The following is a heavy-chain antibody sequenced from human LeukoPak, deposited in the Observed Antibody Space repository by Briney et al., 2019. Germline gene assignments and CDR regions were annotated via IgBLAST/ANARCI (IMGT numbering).Heavy chain of an antibody. D-gene: IGHD2-2*01. CDR2: ISSSSSYI. CDR3: ARAPLVPADHFDY. J-gene: IGHJ4*02. CDR1: GFTFSSYS. V-gene: IGHV3-21*01. Sequence: GVSLRLSCAASGFTFSSYSMNWVRQAPGKGLEWVSSISSSSSYIYYADSVKGRFTISRDNAKNSLYLQMNSLRAEDTAVYYCARAPLVPADHFDYWGQGTLVTVSS.